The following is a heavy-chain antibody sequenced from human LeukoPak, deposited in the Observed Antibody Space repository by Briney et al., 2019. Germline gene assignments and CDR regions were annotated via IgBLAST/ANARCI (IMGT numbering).Heavy chain of an antibody. D-gene: IGHD5-18*01. Sequence: LPGGSLRLSCAASGFTFSSQWMSWVRQAPGKGLEWVACIKKDGSEKYYVDSVEGRFTISRDNAKNSLYLQMNSLRVEDTAVYYCAALDTAMVPLPDWGQGTRVTVSS. V-gene: IGHV3-7*01. CDR1: GFTFSSQW. J-gene: IGHJ4*02. CDR3: AALDTAMVPLPD. CDR2: IKKDGSEK.